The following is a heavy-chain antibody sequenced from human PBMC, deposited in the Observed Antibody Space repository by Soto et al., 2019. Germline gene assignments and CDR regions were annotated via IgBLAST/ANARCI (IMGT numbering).Heavy chain of an antibody. CDR3: ATQSGYSYGFDY. J-gene: IGHJ4*02. D-gene: IGHD5-18*01. CDR1: GFTFSSYA. CDR2: ISGSGGST. Sequence: GGSQRLFCADSGFTFSSYAMSWVRQAPGKGLEWVSAISGSGGSTYYADSVKGRFTISRDNSKNTLYLQMNSLRAEDTAVYYCATQSGYSYGFDYWGQGTLVTVSS. V-gene: IGHV3-23*01.